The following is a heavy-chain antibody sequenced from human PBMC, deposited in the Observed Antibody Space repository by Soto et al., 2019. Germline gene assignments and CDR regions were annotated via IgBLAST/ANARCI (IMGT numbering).Heavy chain of an antibody. D-gene: IGHD6-19*01. CDR1: GFTFSGFW. Sequence: EVQLVESGGGLVQPGGSLRLSCTASGFTFSGFWMHWVRQAPGKGLVWVSRINGDGSVTNYADSVKGRFTISRDNAKNTLYLQMNSMRGEDTAVSYCVRGKATSGWGEFDYWGQGTLVTVSS. J-gene: IGHJ4*02. CDR3: VRGKATSGWGEFDY. CDR2: INGDGSVT. V-gene: IGHV3-74*01.